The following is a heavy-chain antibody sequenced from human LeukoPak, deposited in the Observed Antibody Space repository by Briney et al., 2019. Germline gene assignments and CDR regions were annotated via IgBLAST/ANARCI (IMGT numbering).Heavy chain of an antibody. CDR1: GFTFSSYA. Sequence: GGSLRLSCAASGFTFSSYAMSWVRQAPGKGLEWVSVIYSGGSTHYADSVKGRFTISRDNSKNTLYFQMNSLRAEDTAVYYCASHFSLFYYYYGMDVWGQGTTVTVSS. CDR3: ASHFSLFYYYYGMDV. J-gene: IGHJ6*02. D-gene: IGHD3-16*01. CDR2: IYSGGST. V-gene: IGHV3-53*01.